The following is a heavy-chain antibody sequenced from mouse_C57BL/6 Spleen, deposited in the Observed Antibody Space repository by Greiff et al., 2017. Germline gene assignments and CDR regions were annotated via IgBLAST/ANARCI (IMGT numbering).Heavy chain of an antibody. Sequence: QVQLQQSGAELVKPGASVKISCKASGYAFSSYWLNWVKQRPGKGLEWIGQIYPGDGDTNYNGKFKGKATLTADKSSSTAYMQLSSLTSEDAAVYFCARDYGSSYGCAYWGQGTLVTVSA. CDR2: IYPGDGDT. D-gene: IGHD1-1*01. V-gene: IGHV1-80*01. CDR3: ARDYGSSYGCAY. J-gene: IGHJ3*01. CDR1: GYAFSSYW.